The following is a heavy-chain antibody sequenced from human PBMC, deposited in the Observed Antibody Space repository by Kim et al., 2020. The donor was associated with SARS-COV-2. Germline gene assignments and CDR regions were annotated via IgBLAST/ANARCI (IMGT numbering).Heavy chain of an antibody. CDR1: GFAFGTY. D-gene: IGHD3-22*01. Sequence: GGSLRLSCVASGFAFGTYHWVRQSPGKGLEWVALVSYDAVNKMYADSVRGRFIVSRDRSDNTMYLQMNRLTSEDTALYYCAASSSAYYLGGYLDFWGQGTLVTVSS. CDR3: AASSSAYYLGGYLDF. CDR2: VSYDAVNK. J-gene: IGHJ4*02. V-gene: IGHV3-30*01.